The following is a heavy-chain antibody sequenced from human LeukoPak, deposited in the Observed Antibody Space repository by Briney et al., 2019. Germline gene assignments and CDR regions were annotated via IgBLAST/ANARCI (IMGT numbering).Heavy chain of an antibody. V-gene: IGHV4-59*01. CDR1: GCSFSSYY. D-gene: IGHD1-26*01. CDR3: ARIKRWSGSYSY. CDR2: IYYSGST. J-gene: IGHJ4*02. Sequence: SETLSLTCTVSGCSFSSYYWSWIRQPPGKGLEWIGYIYYSGSTNYNPSLKSRVTISVDTSKNQFSPKLSSVTAADTAVYYCARIKRWSGSYSYWGQGTLVTVSS.